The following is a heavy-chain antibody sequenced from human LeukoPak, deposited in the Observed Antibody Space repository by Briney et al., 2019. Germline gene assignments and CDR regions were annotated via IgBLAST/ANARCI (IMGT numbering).Heavy chain of an antibody. J-gene: IGHJ4*02. CDR1: GFTFSSYG. Sequence: GGSLRLSCAASGFTFSSYGMHWVRQAPGKGLEWVAVISYDGSNKYYADSVKGRFTISRDNSKNTLYLQMNSLRAEDTAVYYCARETYGYSYCFDYWGQGTLVTVSS. CDR3: ARETYGYSYCFDY. V-gene: IGHV3-30*03. D-gene: IGHD5-24*01. CDR2: ISYDGSNK.